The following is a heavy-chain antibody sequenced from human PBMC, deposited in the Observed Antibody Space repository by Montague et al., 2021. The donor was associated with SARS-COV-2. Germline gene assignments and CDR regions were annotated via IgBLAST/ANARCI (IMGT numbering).Heavy chain of an antibody. CDR1: GFTVSSYY. D-gene: IGHD5-18*01. CDR2: IYYSGST. Sequence: LRLSCAASGFTVSSYYWSWIRQPPGKGLEWIGYIYYSGSTNYNPSLKSRVTISVDTSKNQFSLKLSSVTAADTAVYYCARLGRGYSYAQSAFDIWGQGTMVTVSS. V-gene: IGHV4-59*08. J-gene: IGHJ3*02. CDR3: ARLGRGYSYAQSAFDI.